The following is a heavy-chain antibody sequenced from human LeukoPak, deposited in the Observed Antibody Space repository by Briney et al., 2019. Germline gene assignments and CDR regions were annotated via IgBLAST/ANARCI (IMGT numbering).Heavy chain of an antibody. CDR2: INHSGST. D-gene: IGHD3-3*01. V-gene: IGHV4-34*01. Sequence: SETLSLTCAVYGGSFSGYYWSWIRQPPGKGLEWIGEINHSGSTNYNPSLKSRVTISVDTSKNQFSLKLSSVTAADTAVYYCASRRITIFGAVKYYMDVWGKGTTVTVSS. J-gene: IGHJ6*03. CDR3: ASRRITIFGAVKYYMDV. CDR1: GGSFSGYY.